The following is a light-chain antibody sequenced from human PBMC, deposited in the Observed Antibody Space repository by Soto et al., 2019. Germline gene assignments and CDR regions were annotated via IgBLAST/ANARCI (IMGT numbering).Light chain of an antibody. CDR2: GAS. CDR3: QHYHNWPPWT. V-gene: IGKV3-15*01. CDR1: QSVRNN. J-gene: IGKJ1*01. Sequence: EIVMTQSPATLSVSPGDRATLSCRASQSVRNNLAWYQQKPGQAPRLLIYGASTRATGIAARFSGSGSGTEFTLTINSLQSDDFAVYFCQHYHNWPPWTFGQGTKVDFK.